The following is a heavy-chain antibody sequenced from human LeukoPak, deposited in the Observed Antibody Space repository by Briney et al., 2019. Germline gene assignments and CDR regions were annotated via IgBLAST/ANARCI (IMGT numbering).Heavy chain of an antibody. Sequence: SETLSLTCTVSGGSISSYFWTWIRQPPGKGLEWIGYIYYSGTTNHNPSLKSRVTISVDTSKNQCSLRLNSVTAADTAVYYCARPYSSGWRGAFDIWGQGTMLTVSS. D-gene: IGHD6-25*01. V-gene: IGHV4-59*01. CDR2: IYYSGTT. CDR3: ARPYSSGWRGAFDI. CDR1: GGSISSYF. J-gene: IGHJ3*02.